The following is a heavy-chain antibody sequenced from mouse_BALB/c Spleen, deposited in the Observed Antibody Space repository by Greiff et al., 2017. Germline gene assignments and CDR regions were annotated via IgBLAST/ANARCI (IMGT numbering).Heavy chain of an antibody. V-gene: IGHV1S56*01. CDR1: GYTFTSYY. CDR3: ARDYGYDGRPGLFAY. D-gene: IGHD2-2*01. Sequence: VQLQQSGPELVKPGASVRISCKASGYTFTSYYIHWVKQRPGQGLEWIGWIYPGNVNTKYNEKFKGKATLTADKSSSTAYMQLSSLTSEDSAVYFCARDYGYDGRPGLFAYWGQGTLVTVSA. J-gene: IGHJ3*01. CDR2: IYPGNVNT.